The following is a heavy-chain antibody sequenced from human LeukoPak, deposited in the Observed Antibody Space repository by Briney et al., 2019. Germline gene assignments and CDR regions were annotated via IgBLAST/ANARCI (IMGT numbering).Heavy chain of an antibody. J-gene: IGHJ5*02. V-gene: IGHV1-2*02. CDR2: INPNSGGT. CDR1: GYTFTGYY. CDR3: ARDTAMVTYWFDP. Sequence: ASVKVSCKASGYTFTGYYMHWVRQAPGQGLEWMGWINPNSGGTNYAQKFQGRVTMTRDTSISTAYMELSRLRSDDTAVYYCARDTAMVTYWFDPWGQGTLVIVSS. D-gene: IGHD5-18*01.